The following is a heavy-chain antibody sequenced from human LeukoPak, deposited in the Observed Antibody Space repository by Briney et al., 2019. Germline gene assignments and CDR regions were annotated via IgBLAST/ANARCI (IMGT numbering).Heavy chain of an antibody. CDR2: IRYDGSNK. D-gene: IGHD3-22*01. CDR3: AKCGPPAYYYDSSGYLEGGYFDY. J-gene: IGHJ4*02. V-gene: IGHV3-30*02. Sequence: PGGSLRLSCAASGFTFSSYGMHWVRQAPGKGLEWVAFIRYDGSNKYYADSVKGRFTISRDNSKNTLYLQMNSLRAEDTAVYYCAKCGPPAYYYDSSGYLEGGYFDYWGQGTLATVSS. CDR1: GFTFSSYG.